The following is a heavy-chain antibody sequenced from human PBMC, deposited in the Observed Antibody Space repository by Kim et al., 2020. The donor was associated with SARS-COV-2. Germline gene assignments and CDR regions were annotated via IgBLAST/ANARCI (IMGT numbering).Heavy chain of an antibody. V-gene: IGHV1-69*02. CDR2: GIA. Sequence: GIANYAQKFQGRVTITADKSTSTAYMELSSLRSEDTAVYYCATQAGTGGYWGQGTLVTVSS. D-gene: IGHD6-13*01. CDR3: ATQAGTGGY. J-gene: IGHJ4*02.